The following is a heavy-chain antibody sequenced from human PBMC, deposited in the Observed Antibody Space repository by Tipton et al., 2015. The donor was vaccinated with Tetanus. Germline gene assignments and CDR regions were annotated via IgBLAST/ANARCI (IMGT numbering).Heavy chain of an antibody. J-gene: IGHJ3*01. Sequence: GSLRLSCAGSGFTFGIYAMSWVRQAPGKGLEWVSAISGGGDRTFYEDSVKGRFTISRDNSEKTLSLQMNSLRAEDTAIYYCAKDLGDVFQGAFDVWGPGTTVTVS. CDR1: GFTFGIYA. CDR3: AKDLGDVFQGAFDV. CDR2: ISGGGDRT. D-gene: IGHD3-16*01. V-gene: IGHV3-23*02.